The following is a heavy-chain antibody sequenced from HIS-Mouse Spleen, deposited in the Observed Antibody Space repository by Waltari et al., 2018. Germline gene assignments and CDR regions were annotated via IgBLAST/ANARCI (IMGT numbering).Heavy chain of an antibody. CDR1: GGSFSGYY. CDR3: AREGGDYGDLGAFDI. D-gene: IGHD4-17*01. V-gene: IGHV4-34*01. J-gene: IGHJ3*02. CDR2: INHSGST. Sequence: QVQLQQWGAGLLKPSETLSLTCAVYGGSFSGYYWSWIRQPPGTGLEWIGEINHSGSTNYNPSLKSRVTISVDTSKNQFSLKLSSVTAADTAVYYCAREGGDYGDLGAFDIWGQGTMVTVSS.